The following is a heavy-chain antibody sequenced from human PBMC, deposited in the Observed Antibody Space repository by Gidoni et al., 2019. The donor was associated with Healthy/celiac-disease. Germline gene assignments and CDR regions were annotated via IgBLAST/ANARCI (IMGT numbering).Heavy chain of an antibody. V-gene: IGHV3-53*01. J-gene: IGHJ4*02. CDR3: ERDDHEAAAGFDY. Sequence: EVQLLESGGGLIQPGGSLSLSCAASGFPASSNDISWVRQAPGKGLGWVYVSYSGGSTDYADSVKGRFTISRDNSKNTLYLQMNSLRAEDTAVYYCERDDHEAAAGFDYWGQGTLVTVSS. D-gene: IGHD6-13*01. CDR1: GFPASSND. CDR2: SYSGGST.